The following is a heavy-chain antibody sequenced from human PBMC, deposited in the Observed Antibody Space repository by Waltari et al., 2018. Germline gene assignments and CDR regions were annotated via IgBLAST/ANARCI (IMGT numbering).Heavy chain of an antibody. Sequence: QVQLQQSGPGLVKPSQTLSLTCAISGDRVSSNSAAWNWIRQSPSRGLEWLGRTYDRSKWYNDYAVSVKSRITSNPDTSKNQCSLQLNSVTPEDTAVYYCARDNPRGLKKYNWFDPWGQGTLVTVSS. CDR1: GDRVSSNSAA. D-gene: IGHD6-25*01. CDR3: ARDNPRGLKKYNWFDP. V-gene: IGHV6-1*01. CDR2: TYDRSKWYN. J-gene: IGHJ5*02.